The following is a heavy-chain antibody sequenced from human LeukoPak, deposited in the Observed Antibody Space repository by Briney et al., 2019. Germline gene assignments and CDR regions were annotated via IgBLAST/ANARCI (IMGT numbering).Heavy chain of an antibody. CDR2: MNPNSGNT. CDR3: AEADCSGGSCSYYYYMDV. V-gene: IGHV1-8*03. J-gene: IGHJ6*03. CDR1: GYTFTSYD. Sequence: ASVKVSCKASGYTFTSYDINWVRQATGQGLEWMGWMNPNSGNTGYAQKFQGRVTITADKSTSTAYMELSSLRSEDTAVYYCAEADCSGGSCSYYYYMDVWGKGTTVTVSS. D-gene: IGHD2-15*01.